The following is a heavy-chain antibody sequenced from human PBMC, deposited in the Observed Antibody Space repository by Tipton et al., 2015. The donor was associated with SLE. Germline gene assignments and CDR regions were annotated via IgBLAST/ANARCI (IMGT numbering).Heavy chain of an antibody. CDR3: ARGGGSYYDY. CDR2: VDHSGST. Sequence: LVKPSETLSLTCGVSGYSISSGYYWGWIRQPPGKGLEWLATVDHSGSTYYNPSLKSRVTISVDTSKNDFSLNLKSVTAADTAVYYCARGGGSYYDYWGQGTLVTVSS. J-gene: IGHJ4*02. D-gene: IGHD1-26*01. V-gene: IGHV4-38-2*01. CDR1: GYSISSGYY.